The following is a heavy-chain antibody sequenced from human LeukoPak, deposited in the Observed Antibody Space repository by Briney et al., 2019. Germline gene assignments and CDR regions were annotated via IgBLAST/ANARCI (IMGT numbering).Heavy chain of an antibody. Sequence: KPSETLSLTCTVSSGSLSSFYWNWIRQPAGKGLEWGGRIYPSVSTDYNASLKSRVSMSVDTSKKQFSLKLNSVTAADTAVYYCARSSGHDFDYWGQGILATVSS. CDR1: SGSLSSFY. D-gene: IGHD5-12*01. V-gene: IGHV4-4*07. J-gene: IGHJ4*02. CDR3: ARSSGHDFDY. CDR2: IYPSVST.